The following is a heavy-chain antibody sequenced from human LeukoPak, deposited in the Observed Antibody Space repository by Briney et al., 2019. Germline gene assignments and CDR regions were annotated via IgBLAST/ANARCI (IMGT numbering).Heavy chain of an antibody. Sequence: GESLKISRQGSGYSFTTYRIGWVRQMPGKGLEWMGIISPGDSDTRYSPSFQGQVTISADKSISTAYLQWSSLKASDTAMYYCARHVDDSSGYYYRTMYYFDYWGQGSLVTVSS. CDR1: GYSFTTYR. V-gene: IGHV5-51*01. CDR3: ARHVDDSSGYYYRTMYYFDY. J-gene: IGHJ4*02. CDR2: ISPGDSDT. D-gene: IGHD3-22*01.